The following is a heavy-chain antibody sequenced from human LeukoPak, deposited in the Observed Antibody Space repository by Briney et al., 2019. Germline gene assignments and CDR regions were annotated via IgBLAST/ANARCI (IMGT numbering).Heavy chain of an antibody. CDR3: ARGRHDITMIVVVMTGGSYYLEV. J-gene: IGHJ6*03. D-gene: IGHD3-22*01. V-gene: IGHV4-34*01. Sequence: SETLSLTCAVYGGSFSGYHWTWIRQSPGKGLEWIGDINPSGSTYYNPSLKSRLTISVDTSKNQFSLKLRSVTAADTAVYYCARGRHDITMIVVVMTGGSYYLEVCGKGTTVTVS. CDR2: INPSGST. CDR1: GGSFSGYH.